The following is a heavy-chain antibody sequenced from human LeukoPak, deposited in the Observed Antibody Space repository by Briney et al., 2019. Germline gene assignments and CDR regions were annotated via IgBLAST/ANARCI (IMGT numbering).Heavy chain of an antibody. D-gene: IGHD6-13*01. Sequence: SETLSLTCTVSGYSISSGYYWGWIRQPPGKGLEWIGSIYYSGSTYYNPSLKNRVTISVDTSKNQFSLMVNSVTAADTAVYYCARESRRIAAAGPSYYMDVWGRGTTVTVSS. V-gene: IGHV4-38-2*02. CDR1: GYSISSGYY. CDR2: IYYSGST. CDR3: ARESRRIAAAGPSYYMDV. J-gene: IGHJ6*03.